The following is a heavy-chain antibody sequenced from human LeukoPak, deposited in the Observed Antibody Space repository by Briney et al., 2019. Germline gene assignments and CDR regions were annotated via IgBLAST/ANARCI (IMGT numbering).Heavy chain of an antibody. CDR1: GFTFSSYA. Sequence: GGSLRLSCAASGFTFSSYAMSWVRQAPGKGLEWVSAISGSGGSTYYADSVKGRFTVSRDNSKNTLYLQMNSLRAEDTAVYYCAKDLNGDYYFDYWGQGTLVTVSS. CDR3: AKDLNGDYYFDY. V-gene: IGHV3-23*01. CDR2: ISGSGGST. D-gene: IGHD5-24*01. J-gene: IGHJ4*02.